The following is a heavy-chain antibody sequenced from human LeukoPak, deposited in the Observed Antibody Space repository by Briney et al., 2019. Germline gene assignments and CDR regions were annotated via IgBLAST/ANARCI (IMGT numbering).Heavy chain of an antibody. D-gene: IGHD5-18*01. CDR2: INHSGST. CDR1: GGSFSGYY. Sequence: SETLSLTCAVYGGSFSGYYGSWIRQPPGKGLEWIGEINHSGSTNYNPSLKSRVTISVDTSKNQFSLKLSSVTAADTAVYYCARESGGSRGYSYGFDYWGQGTLVTVSS. CDR3: ARESGGSRGYSYGFDY. V-gene: IGHV4-34*01. J-gene: IGHJ4*02.